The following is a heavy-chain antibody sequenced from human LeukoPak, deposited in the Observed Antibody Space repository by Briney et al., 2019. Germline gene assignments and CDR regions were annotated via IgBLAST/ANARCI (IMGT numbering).Heavy chain of an antibody. J-gene: IGHJ6*03. D-gene: IGHD2-2*01. V-gene: IGHV4-59*01. CDR2: IYYIGST. CDR1: GGSISPYY. CDR3: ARGDCSSASCPPHYYYMDV. Sequence: SETLSLTCTVSGGSISPYYWSWLRQPPGKGLEWIGNIYYIGSTNYNPSLKSRVTISVDMSKNQVSLKLSSVTAADTAVYYCARGDCSSASCPPHYYYMDVWGKGTTVTVSS.